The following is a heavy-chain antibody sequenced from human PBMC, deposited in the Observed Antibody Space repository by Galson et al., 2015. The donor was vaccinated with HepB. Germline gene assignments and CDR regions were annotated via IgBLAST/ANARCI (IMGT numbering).Heavy chain of an antibody. V-gene: IGHV5-51*01. CDR1: GYSFTSYW. CDR3: ARHVGAYYDFWSGYGTYYYMDV. Sequence: QSGAEVKKPGESLKISCKGSGYSFTSYWIGWVRQMPGKGLEWMGIIYPGDSDTRYSPSFQGQVTISADKSISTAYLQWSSLKASDTAMYYCARHVGAYYDFWSGYGTYYYMDVWGKGTTVTVSS. J-gene: IGHJ6*03. CDR2: IYPGDSDT. D-gene: IGHD3-3*01.